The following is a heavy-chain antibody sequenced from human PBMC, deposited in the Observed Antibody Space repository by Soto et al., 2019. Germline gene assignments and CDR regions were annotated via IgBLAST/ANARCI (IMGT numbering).Heavy chain of an antibody. CDR2: ISYDGSNK. V-gene: IGHV3-30*18. D-gene: IGHD2-15*01. J-gene: IGHJ6*02. Sequence: QVQLVESGGGVVQPGRSLRLSCAASGFTFSSYGMHWVRQAPGKGLEWVAVISYDGSNKYYADSVKGRFTISRDNSKNTLYLQMNSLRAEDTAVYYCAKDRPDRWYPSGYYGMDVWGQGTTVTVSS. CDR3: AKDRPDRWYPSGYYGMDV. CDR1: GFTFSSYG.